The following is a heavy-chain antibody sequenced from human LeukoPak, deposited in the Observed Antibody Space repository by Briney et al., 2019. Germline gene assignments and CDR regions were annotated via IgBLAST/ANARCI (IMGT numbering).Heavy chain of an antibody. D-gene: IGHD3-16*01. CDR2: VYYTGST. CDR3: ARVGEGSFDI. J-gene: IGHJ3*02. V-gene: IGHV4-59*01. CDR1: GGSISTYY. Sequence: PSGTLPLTCTVSGGSISTYYWSWIRQPPGKGLEWIGYVYYTGSTNNNPSLKSRVTISVDTSKNQFSLRLSFVTAADTAVYYCARVGEGSFDIWGQGTLVTVSS.